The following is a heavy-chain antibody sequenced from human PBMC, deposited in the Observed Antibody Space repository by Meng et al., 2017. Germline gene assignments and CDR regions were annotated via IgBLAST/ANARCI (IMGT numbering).Heavy chain of an antibody. J-gene: IGHJ4*02. D-gene: IGHD6-25*01. CDR1: GYKFPDYY. Sequence: QVQRVQSGAEVKQPGASGKVSCKPSGYKFPDYYIHWVRRAPGQGLEWMGRINPKSGDTHYAQKFQARVTMTGDTSISTAYMELSGLRSDDTAMYYCARDEDISAAGKLFGDYWGQGTLVTVSS. V-gene: IGHV1-2*06. CDR2: INPKSGDT. CDR3: ARDEDISAAGKLFGDY.